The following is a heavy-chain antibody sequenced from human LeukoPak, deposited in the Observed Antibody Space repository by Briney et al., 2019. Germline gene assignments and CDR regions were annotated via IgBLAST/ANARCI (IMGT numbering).Heavy chain of an antibody. J-gene: IGHJ3*02. V-gene: IGHV5-51*01. D-gene: IGHD3-22*01. Sequence: GESLKISCKGSGYSFTSYWIGWVRQMPGKGLEWMGIIYPGDSDTRYSPSFQGQVTISADKSISTAYLQWSSLKASDTAMYYCARTMHYYDSSGYYEHAFDIWGQGTMVTVSS. CDR2: IYPGDSDT. CDR3: ARTMHYYDSSGYYEHAFDI. CDR1: GYSFTSYW.